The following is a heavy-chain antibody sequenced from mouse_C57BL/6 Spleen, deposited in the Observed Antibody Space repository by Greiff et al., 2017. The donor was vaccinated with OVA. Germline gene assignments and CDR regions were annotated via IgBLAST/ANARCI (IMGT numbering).Heavy chain of an antibody. CDR3: ARGLLDYGSPFAY. Sequence: VKLQESGAELVRPGTSVKVSCKASGYAFTNYLIEWVKQRPGQGLEWIGVINPGSGGTNYNEKFKGKATLTADKSSSTAYMQLSSLTSEDSAVYFCARGLLDYGSPFAYWGQGTLVTVSA. J-gene: IGHJ3*01. V-gene: IGHV1-54*01. CDR1: GYAFTNYL. CDR2: INPGSGGT. D-gene: IGHD1-1*01.